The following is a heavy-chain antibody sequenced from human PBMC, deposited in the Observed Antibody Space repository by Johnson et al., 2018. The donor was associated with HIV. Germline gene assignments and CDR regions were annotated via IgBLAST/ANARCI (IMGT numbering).Heavy chain of an antibody. CDR2: IYSGGST. CDR1: GFTFSTYD. Sequence: VQLVESGGGLVQPGGSLRLSCAASGFTFSTYDMHWVRQATGKGLEWVSVIYSGGSTYYADSVKGRFTISRDNSKNTLYLQMNSLRAEDTAVYYCATGGTGGAFDIWGQGTMVTVSS. V-gene: IGHV3-66*01. CDR3: ATGGTGGAFDI. D-gene: IGHD3-16*01. J-gene: IGHJ3*02.